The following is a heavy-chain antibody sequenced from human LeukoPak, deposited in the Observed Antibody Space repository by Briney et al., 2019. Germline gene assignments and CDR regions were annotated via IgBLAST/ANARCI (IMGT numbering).Heavy chain of an antibody. V-gene: IGHV4-38-2*02. J-gene: IGHJ4*02. Sequence: PSETLSHTCTVSGYSISSGYYWGCIRQPPGKGLEWIGSIYHSGNTYHNPSLKSRVTISMDTSKNQFSLKLSSVTAADTAVYYCATLDTTIVRDWGQGILVTVSS. CDR3: ATLDTTIVRD. CDR2: IYHSGNT. CDR1: GYSISSGYY. D-gene: IGHD5-18*01.